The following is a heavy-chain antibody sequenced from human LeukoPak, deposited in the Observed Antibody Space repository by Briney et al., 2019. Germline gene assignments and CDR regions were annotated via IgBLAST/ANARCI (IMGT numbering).Heavy chain of an antibody. Sequence: GGSLRLSCAASGFTFSSYWMSWVRQAPGKGLEWVANIKQDGSEKNCVDSVRGRFTISRDNAKNSLYLQMNSLRAEDTAVYYCGRRRGMGSLDCWGQGTLVTVSS. CDR3: GRRRGMGSLDC. CDR2: IKQDGSEK. CDR1: GFTFSSYW. J-gene: IGHJ4*02. D-gene: IGHD2-8*01. V-gene: IGHV3-7*03.